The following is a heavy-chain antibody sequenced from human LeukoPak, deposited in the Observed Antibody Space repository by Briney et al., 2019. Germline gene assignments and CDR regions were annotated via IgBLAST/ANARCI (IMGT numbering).Heavy chain of an antibody. V-gene: IGHV1-46*01. J-gene: IGHJ4*02. Sequence: GASVKVSCKASGYTFTSYYMHWVRQAPGQGLEWMGIINPSGGSTSYAQKFQGRVTMTEDTSTDTAYMELSSLRSEDTAVYYCATARTSIAAAGFFDYWGQGTLVTVSS. CDR1: GYTFTSYY. CDR2: INPSGGST. CDR3: ATARTSIAAAGFFDY. D-gene: IGHD6-13*01.